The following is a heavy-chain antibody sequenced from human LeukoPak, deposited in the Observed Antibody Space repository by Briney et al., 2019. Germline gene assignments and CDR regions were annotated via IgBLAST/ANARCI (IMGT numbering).Heavy chain of an antibody. J-gene: IGHJ3*02. CDR2: IFYSGTT. V-gene: IGHV4-59*01. D-gene: IGHD2-21*02. CDR3: GSPREVVTAIPSAGDVFDI. CDR1: GGSISSYY. Sequence: PSETLSLTCTVSGGSISSYYWSWIRQPPGKGLEWIGFIFYSGTTNYNPSLKSRVTISVDTSKNQFSLKLSSVTAADTAVYYCGSPREVVTAIPSAGDVFDIWGQGKMVTVSP.